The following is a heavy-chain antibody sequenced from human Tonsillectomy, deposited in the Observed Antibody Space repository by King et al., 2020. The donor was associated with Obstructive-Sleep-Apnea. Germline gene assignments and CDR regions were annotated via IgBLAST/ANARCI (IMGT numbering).Heavy chain of an antibody. Sequence: VQLQESGPGLVKPSETLALTCTVSGGSISSYSWSWVRQPPGKGLEWIAYISNSGGTNYNPSLRSRVTISVDTPKNQDSLKLSSVTAADTAVYYCASYTIPRYGLDVWGQGTTVTVSS. V-gene: IGHV4-59*08. CDR2: ISNSGGT. CDR1: GGSISSYS. D-gene: IGHD4-11*01. J-gene: IGHJ6*02. CDR3: ASYTIPRYGLDV.